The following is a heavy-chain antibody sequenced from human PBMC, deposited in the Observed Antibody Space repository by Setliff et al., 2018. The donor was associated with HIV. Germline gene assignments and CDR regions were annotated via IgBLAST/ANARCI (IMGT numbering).Heavy chain of an antibody. D-gene: IGHD3-10*01. CDR2: INHSGST. CDR3: ARDGYYYGSGSYAFDI. J-gene: IGHJ3*02. Sequence: SETLSLTCAVYSGSFSGYYWSWIRQPPGKGLEWIGEINHSGSTNYNPSLKSRITISLDTSNKQFSLRLRSVTAADTAVYYCARDGYYYGSGSYAFDIWGQGTMVTVSS. CDR1: SGSFSGYY. V-gene: IGHV4-34*01.